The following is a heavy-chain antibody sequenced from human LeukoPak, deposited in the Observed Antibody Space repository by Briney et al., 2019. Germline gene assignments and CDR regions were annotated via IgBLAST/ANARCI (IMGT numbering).Heavy chain of an antibody. D-gene: IGHD5-18*01. CDR3: ARGVRYSYGLQSYNN. CDR1: GYTFTSYD. Sequence: ASVKVSCTASGYTFTSYDINWVRQATGQGLEWMGWMNPNSGNTGYAQKFQGRVTMTRNTSISTVYMELSSLRSEDTAVYYCARGVRYSYGLQSYNNWGQGTLVTVSS. V-gene: IGHV1-8*01. CDR2: MNPNSGNT. J-gene: IGHJ4*02.